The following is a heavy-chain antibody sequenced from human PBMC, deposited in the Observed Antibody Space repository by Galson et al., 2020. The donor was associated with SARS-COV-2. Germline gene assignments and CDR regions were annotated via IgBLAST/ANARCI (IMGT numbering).Heavy chain of an antibody. V-gene: IGHV3-13*01. Sequence: GGSLRLSCAASGFTFSSYDMHWVRQATGKGLEWVSAIGTAGDTYYPGSVKGRFTISRDNSKNTLYLQMNSLRAEDTAVYYCASGLGGHYYYMDVWGKGTTVTVSS. CDR2: IGTAGDT. CDR3: ASGLGGHYYYMDV. J-gene: IGHJ6*03. D-gene: IGHD3-10*01. CDR1: GFTFSSYD.